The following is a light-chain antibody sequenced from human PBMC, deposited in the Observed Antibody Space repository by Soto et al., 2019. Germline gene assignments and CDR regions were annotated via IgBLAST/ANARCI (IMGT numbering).Light chain of an antibody. CDR3: CSNAGSHSYF. V-gene: IGLV2-8*01. J-gene: IGLJ1*01. CDR1: SSDVGGYNY. Sequence: QSALTQPASVSGSPGQSITISCTGTSSDVGGYNYVSWYQHHPGKAPKLLIFEVTKRPSGVPDRFSGSKSGNTASLTVSGLQADDEADYFCCSNAGSHSYFFGTGTKVTV. CDR2: EVT.